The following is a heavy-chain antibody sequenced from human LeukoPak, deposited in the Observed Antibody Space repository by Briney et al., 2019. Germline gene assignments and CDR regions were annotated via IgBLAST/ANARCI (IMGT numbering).Heavy chain of an antibody. CDR3: ARDLPAYYDFWSGEFDY. CDR1: GYTFTSYG. Sequence: GASVKVSCKASGYTFTSYGISSVRQAPGQGLEWMGWISAYNGNTNYAQKLQGRVTMTTDTSTSTAYMELRSLRSDDTAVYYCARDLPAYYDFWSGEFDYWGQGTLVTVSS. J-gene: IGHJ4*02. D-gene: IGHD3-3*01. V-gene: IGHV1-18*01. CDR2: ISAYNGNT.